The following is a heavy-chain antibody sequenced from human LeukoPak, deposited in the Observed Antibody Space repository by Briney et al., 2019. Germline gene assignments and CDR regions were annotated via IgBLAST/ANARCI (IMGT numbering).Heavy chain of an antibody. CDR3: AKVGRDGYNYDYYYYYMDV. D-gene: IGHD5-24*01. CDR1: GFTFSSYA. J-gene: IGHJ6*03. CDR2: ISGSGGST. Sequence: GGSLRLSCAASGFTFSSYAMSWVRQASGKGLEWVSAISGSGGSTYYADSVKGRFTISRDNSKNTLYLQMNSLRAEDTAVYYCAKVGRDGYNYDYYYYYMDVWGKGTTVTVSS. V-gene: IGHV3-23*01.